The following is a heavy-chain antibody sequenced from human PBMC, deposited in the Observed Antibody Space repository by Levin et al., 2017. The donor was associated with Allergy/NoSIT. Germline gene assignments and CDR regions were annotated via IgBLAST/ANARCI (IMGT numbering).Heavy chain of an antibody. D-gene: IGHD5-18*01. Sequence: SETLSLTCAVSGGSISSGGYSWSWIRQPPGKGLEWIGYIYHSGSTYYNPSLKSRVTISVDRSKNQFSLKLSSVTAADTAVYYCARGRGYVGNWFDPWGQGTLVTVSS. V-gene: IGHV4-30-2*01. J-gene: IGHJ5*02. CDR3: ARGRGYVGNWFDP. CDR1: GGSISSGGYS. CDR2: IYHSGST.